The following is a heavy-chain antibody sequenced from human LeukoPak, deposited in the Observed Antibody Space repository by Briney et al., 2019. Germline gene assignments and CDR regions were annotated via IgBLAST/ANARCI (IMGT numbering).Heavy chain of an antibody. CDR3: ANNNHYNSNWYGLDWFDP. J-gene: IGHJ5*02. CDR2: TYYRSKWYN. D-gene: IGHD6-13*01. CDR1: GDSVSSNSAA. Sequence: SQTLSLTCAISGDSVSSNSAAWNWIRQSPSRGLEWLGRTYYRSKWYNDYAVSVKSRITINPDTSKNQFSLQLNSVTPEDTAVYYCANNNHYNSNWYGLDWFDPWGQGTLVTASS. V-gene: IGHV6-1*01.